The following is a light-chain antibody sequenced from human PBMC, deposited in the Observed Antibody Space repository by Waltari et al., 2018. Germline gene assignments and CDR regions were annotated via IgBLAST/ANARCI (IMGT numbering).Light chain of an antibody. CDR3: ALYMGGGIWV. CDR1: SGSISATSY. Sequence: QTVVTQEPSLSVSPGGTVTLTCSLSSGSISATSYATWYQQPPGQAPRTPVYKANTRSSGVPDRFSGSILENKAALTITGAQADDECDYYCALYMGGGIWVFGGGTKLTVL. V-gene: IGLV8-61*01. CDR2: KAN. J-gene: IGLJ3*02.